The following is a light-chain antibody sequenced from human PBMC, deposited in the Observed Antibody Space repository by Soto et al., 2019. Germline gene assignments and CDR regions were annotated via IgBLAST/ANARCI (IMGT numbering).Light chain of an antibody. V-gene: IGKV1-39*01. CDR3: QQSYTTPWT. CDR1: QSITTY. J-gene: IGKJ1*01. CDR2: AAS. Sequence: DIPMTQSPSSLSASVGDRVTITCRASQSITTYLNWYQQKPGKAPKLLIYAASSLQSGVPSRFSGGGSGTDFTLTIRSLQPEDFATYHCQQSYTTPWTFGQGTKVDIK.